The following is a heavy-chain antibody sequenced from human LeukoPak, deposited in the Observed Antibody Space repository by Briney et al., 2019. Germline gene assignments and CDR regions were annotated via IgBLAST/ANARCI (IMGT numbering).Heavy chain of an antibody. D-gene: IGHD4-11*01. CDR1: GGSISSGGYS. CDR2: IYHSGST. J-gene: IGHJ4*02. CDR3: ARRTTVTTSSSYYFDY. V-gene: IGHV4-30-2*01. Sequence: SETLSLTCAVSGGSISSGGYSWSWIRQPPGKGLEWIGYIYHSGSTYYNPSLKSRVTISVDRSKNQFSLKLSSVTAADTAVYYCARRTTVTTSSSYYFDYWGQGTLVTVSS.